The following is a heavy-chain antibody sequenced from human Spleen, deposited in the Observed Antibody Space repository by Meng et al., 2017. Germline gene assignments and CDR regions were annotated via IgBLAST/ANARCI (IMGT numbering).Heavy chain of an antibody. D-gene: IGHD6-13*01. CDR3: ARDEDISAAGKLFGDY. CDR1: GYTFAAYW. J-gene: IGHJ4*02. Sequence: QAQRVQSGPEVKKPGASVKLSCKPSGYTFAAYWIHWLRQAPGQGLEWMGRIDPNNDHTQYAQNFQGRVTMTSDTSISTVYMELNGLRSDGMAVYYCARDEDISAAGKLFGDYWGQGTLVTVSS. V-gene: IGHV1-2*06. CDR2: IDPNNDHT.